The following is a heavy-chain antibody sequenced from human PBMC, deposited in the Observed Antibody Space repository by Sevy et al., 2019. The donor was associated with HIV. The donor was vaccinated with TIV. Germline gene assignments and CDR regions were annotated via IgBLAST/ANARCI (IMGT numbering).Heavy chain of an antibody. D-gene: IGHD1-26*01. J-gene: IGHJ6*02. CDR3: ARARGIPHYYYGMDV. V-gene: IGHV5-51*01. Sequence: GESLKISCKGSGYSFTTYWIGWVRQMPGKGLEWMGIIFPGDSDTRYSPSCQGQVPISADNSISTAYLQWSSLKASDTAMYYCARARGIPHYYYGMDVWGQGTTVTVSS. CDR2: IFPGDSDT. CDR1: GYSFTTYW.